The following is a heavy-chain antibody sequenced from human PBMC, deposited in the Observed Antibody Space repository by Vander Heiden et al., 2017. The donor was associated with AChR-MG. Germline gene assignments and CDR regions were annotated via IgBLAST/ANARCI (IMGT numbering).Heavy chain of an antibody. J-gene: IGHJ4*02. CDR1: GYSFTRYW. Sequence: EVQLVQSGAEVNKPGESLKISCKGSGYSFTRYWIGWVRQMPGKGLEGMGISYPGDSDTRYSPSFQGQVTISADKAISTAYLQWSSLKASDTAMYYCARHEPTRDSGYDLPSHFDYWGQGTLVTVSS. V-gene: IGHV5-51*01. CDR3: ARHEPTRDSGYDLPSHFDY. CDR2: SYPGDSDT. D-gene: IGHD5-12*01.